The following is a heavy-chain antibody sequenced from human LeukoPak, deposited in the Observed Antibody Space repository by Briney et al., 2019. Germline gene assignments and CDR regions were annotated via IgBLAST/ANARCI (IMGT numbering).Heavy chain of an antibody. CDR1: GGSFSGYY. V-gene: IGHV4-34*01. Sequence: PSETLSLTCAVYGGSFSGYYWSWIRQPPGKGLEWIGEINHSGSTNYNPSLKSRVTISVDTSKNQFSLKLSSVTAADTAVYYCARGPPQNYSSTSCYFDYWGQGTLVTVSS. D-gene: IGHD2-2*01. CDR3: ARGPPQNYSSTSCYFDY. CDR2: INHSGST. J-gene: IGHJ4*02.